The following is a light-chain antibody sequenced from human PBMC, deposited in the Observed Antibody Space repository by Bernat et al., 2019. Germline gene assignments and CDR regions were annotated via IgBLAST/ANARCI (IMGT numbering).Light chain of an antibody. CDR3: QQLDKFPIT. Sequence: DIHLTQSPSFLSASVGDRVTITCRASQVIGTYLAWYHQKPGKAPHLLIYGASTLQSGVPSRFSGSGSGTEFTLTISSLQPEDSATYYCQQLDKFPITFGQGTRLEIK. V-gene: IGKV1-9*01. CDR1: QVIGTY. J-gene: IGKJ5*01. CDR2: GAS.